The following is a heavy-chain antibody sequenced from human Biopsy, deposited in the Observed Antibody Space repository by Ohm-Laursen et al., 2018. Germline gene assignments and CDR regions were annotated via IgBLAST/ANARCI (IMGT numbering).Heavy chain of an antibody. CDR3: ARGANEYGGLYFPH. CDR1: GGSFTGHY. D-gene: IGHD4-23*01. Sequence: SDTLSLTCTVSGGSFTGHYWTWIRPPPGKGLEWIGHISHTGYTSYKSSLKSRVTISLDTSRKHFSLRLTSLAAADTAVYYCARGANEYGGLYFPHWGQGTLVTVSS. J-gene: IGHJ1*01. V-gene: IGHV4-59*11. CDR2: ISHTGYT.